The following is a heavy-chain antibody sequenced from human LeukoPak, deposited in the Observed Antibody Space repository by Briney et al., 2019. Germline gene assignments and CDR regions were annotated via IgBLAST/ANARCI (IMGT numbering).Heavy chain of an antibody. CDR2: IYYSGST. Sequence: SETLSLTCTVSGGSISSYYWSRIRQPPGKGLEWIGYIYYSGSTNYNPSLKSRVTISVDTSKNQFSLKLSSVTAADTAVYYCARTYYYYGMDVWGQGTTVTVSS. J-gene: IGHJ6*02. CDR1: GGSISSYY. CDR3: ARTYYYYGMDV. V-gene: IGHV4-59*01.